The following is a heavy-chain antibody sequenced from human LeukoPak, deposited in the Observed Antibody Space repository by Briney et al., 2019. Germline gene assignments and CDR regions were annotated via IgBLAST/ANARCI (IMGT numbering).Heavy chain of an antibody. J-gene: IGHJ4*02. CDR1: GFTFSSYW. D-gene: IGHD4-23*01. CDR3: AREDYGGNSGNFDY. V-gene: IGHV3-7*01. Sequence: GGSLRLSCAASGFTFSSYWMSWVRQAPGKGLEWVANIKQDGSEKYYVDSVKGRFTISRDNAKNSLYQQMNSLRAEDTAVYYCAREDYGGNSGNFDYWGQGTLVTVSS. CDR2: IKQDGSEK.